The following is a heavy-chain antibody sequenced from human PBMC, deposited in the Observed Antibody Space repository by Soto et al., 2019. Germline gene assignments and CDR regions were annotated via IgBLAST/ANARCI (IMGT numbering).Heavy chain of an antibody. CDR3: PIESADRTSNFDY. J-gene: IGHJ4*02. V-gene: IGHV3-21*01. Sequence: EVQLVESGGGLVKPGGSLRLSCAASGFTFTRYSMNWVRQAPGKGLEWVSSISSTTNYIYYGDSMKGRFTISRDNAKKSLYLEMNSLRAEATAVYYCPIESADRTSNFDYWGQGTLVTVAS. CDR2: ISSTTNYI. CDR1: GFTFTRYS.